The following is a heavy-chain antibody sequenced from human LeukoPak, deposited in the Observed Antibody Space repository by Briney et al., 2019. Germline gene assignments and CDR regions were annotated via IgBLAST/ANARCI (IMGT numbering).Heavy chain of an antibody. V-gene: IGHV2-70*04. Sequence: SGPTLVNPTQTLTLTCTFSGFSLSTSGMRVRWIGQPPGKALEWLARIDWDDDKFYSTSLKTRVTISKDTTKNQVVLTMINVDSMDTATYYCARISPATLGHWRGYYFDFWGQGHLVTVSS. CDR2: IDWDDDK. CDR3: ARISPATLGHWRGYYFDF. J-gene: IGHJ4*02. CDR1: GFSLSTSGMR. D-gene: IGHD1-26*01.